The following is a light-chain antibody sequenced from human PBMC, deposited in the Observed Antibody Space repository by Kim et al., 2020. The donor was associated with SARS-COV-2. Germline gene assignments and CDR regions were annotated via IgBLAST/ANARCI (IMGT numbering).Light chain of an antibody. CDR3: AAWDDSLNGQVV. V-gene: IGLV1-44*01. Sequence: QTVTISCSGSSSNIGTNTVNWYQQVPGTAPKLLIYSDNQRPSGVPDRFSGSKSGTSASLAISGLQSEDEADYYCAAWDDSLNGQVVFGGGTQLTVL. CDR1: SSNIGTNT. J-gene: IGLJ2*01. CDR2: SDN.